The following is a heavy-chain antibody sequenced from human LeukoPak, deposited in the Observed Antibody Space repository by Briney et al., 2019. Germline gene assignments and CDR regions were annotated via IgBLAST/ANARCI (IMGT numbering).Heavy chain of an antibody. CDR2: INPSGGST. J-gene: IGHJ4*02. D-gene: IGHD6-13*01. Sequence: ASVKVSCKASGYTFTIYYMHWVRQAPGQGLEWMGIINPSGGSTTSAQKFQGRVTMTRDTSTNTVYMELSSLRSEDTAVHYCARDSSSNSVDYWGQGTLVTVSS. CDR1: GYTFTIYY. CDR3: ARDSSSNSVDY. V-gene: IGHV1-46*01.